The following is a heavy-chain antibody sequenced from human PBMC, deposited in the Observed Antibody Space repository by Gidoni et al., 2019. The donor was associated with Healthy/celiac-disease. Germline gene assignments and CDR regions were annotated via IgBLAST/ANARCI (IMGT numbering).Heavy chain of an antibody. D-gene: IGHD2-2*01. J-gene: IGHJ4*02. CDR3: ARAIGVVVPAAMPAPFDY. V-gene: IGHV4-30-2*01. Sequence: QLQLQESGSGLVKPSQTLSLPCPASGGSISSGGYSWSWIRQPPGKGLEWIGYIYHSGSTYYNPSLKSRVTISVDRSKNQFSLKLSSVTAADTAVYYCARAIGVVVPAAMPAPFDYWGQGTLVTVSS. CDR1: GGSISSGGYS. CDR2: IYHSGST.